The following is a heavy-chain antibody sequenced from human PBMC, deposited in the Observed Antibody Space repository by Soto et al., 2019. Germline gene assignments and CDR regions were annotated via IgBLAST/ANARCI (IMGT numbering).Heavy chain of an antibody. V-gene: IGHV3-15*01. CDR2: IKSKTDGGTT. CDR1: GFTFSNAW. CDR3: TTLRYYDFWSGYSDAFDI. D-gene: IGHD3-3*01. J-gene: IGHJ3*02. Sequence: EVQLVESGGGLVKPGGSLRLSCAASGFTFSNAWMSWVRQAPGKGLEWVGRIKSKTDGGTTDYAAPVKGRFTISRDDSKNTLYLQMNSLKTEYTAVYYCTTLRYYDFWSGYSDAFDIWGQGTMVTVSS.